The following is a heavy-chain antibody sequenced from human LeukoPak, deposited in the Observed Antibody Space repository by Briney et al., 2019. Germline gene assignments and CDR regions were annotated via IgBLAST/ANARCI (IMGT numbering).Heavy chain of an antibody. D-gene: IGHD3/OR15-3a*01. CDR2: INSDGTTT. CDR3: ASDPCLANFWTGYPHY. J-gene: IGHJ4*02. CDR1: GFSFSNSW. V-gene: IGHV3-74*01. Sequence: GWSLRLSCAASGFSFSNSWMHWVRQAPGKGLVWVSRINSDGTTTYYADSVKGRFTISRDNAKNTLFLQMNSLRPEDTALYYCASDPCLANFWTGYPHYWGQGTLVTVSS.